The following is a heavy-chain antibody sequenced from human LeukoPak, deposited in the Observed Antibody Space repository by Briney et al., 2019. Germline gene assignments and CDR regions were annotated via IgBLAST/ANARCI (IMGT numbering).Heavy chain of an antibody. J-gene: IGHJ6*02. D-gene: IGHD3-10*01. V-gene: IGHV3-48*01. CDR1: GFTFSSCS. CDR2: ISSSSSTI. CDR3: ARVFGDYYYGMDV. Sequence: GGSLRLSCAASGFTFSSCSMNWVRQAPGKGLEWVSYISSSSSTIYYADSVKGRFTISRDNAKNSLYLQMNSLRAEDTAVYYCARVFGDYYYGMDVWGQGTTVTVSS.